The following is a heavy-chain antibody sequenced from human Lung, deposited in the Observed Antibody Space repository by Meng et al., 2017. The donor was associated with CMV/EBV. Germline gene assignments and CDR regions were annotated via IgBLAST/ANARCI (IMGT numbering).Heavy chain of an antibody. D-gene: IGHD6-19*01. CDR2: IYYSGRT. CDR3: ARKDIAVADPFDS. Sequence: SGGSVSNGSSYWRWIRQPAGKGLEWSRCIYYSGRTNYKPTRKSRVTISVDTTKNHFSLRMSSVTAADTAVYYCARKDIAVADPFDSWGQGTLVTVSS. J-gene: IGHJ4*02. V-gene: IGHV4-61*03. CDR1: GGSVSNGSSY.